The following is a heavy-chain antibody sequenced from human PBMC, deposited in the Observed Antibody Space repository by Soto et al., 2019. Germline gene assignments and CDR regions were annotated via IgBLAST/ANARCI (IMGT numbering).Heavy chain of an antibody. CDR1: GFTFSLYS. D-gene: IGHD3-22*01. CDR3: VRARSTDRRPDY. CDR2: ITSSSSYI. Sequence: GGSLRLSGAASGFTFSLYSIIWVRQAPWKGLEWVASITSSSSYIYYEDSLKGRFTISRDNAKNSLFLQLDSLRAEDTAVYFCVRARSTDRRPDYLGQGILLTVSS. V-gene: IGHV3-21*01. J-gene: IGHJ4*02.